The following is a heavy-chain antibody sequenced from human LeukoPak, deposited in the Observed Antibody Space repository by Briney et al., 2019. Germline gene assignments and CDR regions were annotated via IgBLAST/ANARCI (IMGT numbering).Heavy chain of an antibody. CDR1: GFFFNTNA. CDR3: AKDSKIVGATFRSYHYMDV. J-gene: IGHJ6*03. V-gene: IGHV3-23*01. Sequence: GGSLRLSCAASGFFFNTNAMSWVRQAPGMRLASVAAVGNSDETYYADAVKGRFTISRDTSKNTLFLQMNSLRAEDTAVYYCAKDSKIVGATFRSYHYMDVWGKGTAVTVSS. D-gene: IGHD1-26*01. CDR2: VGNSDET.